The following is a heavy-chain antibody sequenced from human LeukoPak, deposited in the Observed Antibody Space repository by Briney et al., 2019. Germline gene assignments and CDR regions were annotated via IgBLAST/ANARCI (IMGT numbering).Heavy chain of an antibody. V-gene: IGHV4-59*01. CDR1: GGSISSYY. Sequence: SETLSLTCTVSGGSISSYYWSWIRQPPGKGLEWIGYIYYSGSTNYNPSLKSRVTISVDTSKNQFSLKLSSVTAADTAVYYCARGRVADRSGSYPVDYWGQGTLVTVSS. CDR2: IYYSGST. J-gene: IGHJ4*02. D-gene: IGHD3-10*01. CDR3: ARGRVADRSGSYPVDY.